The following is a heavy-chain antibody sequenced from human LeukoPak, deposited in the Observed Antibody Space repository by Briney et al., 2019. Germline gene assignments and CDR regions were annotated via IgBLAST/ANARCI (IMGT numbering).Heavy chain of an antibody. CDR1: GLSFNDAW. CDR2: VKSKADGGTI. Sequence: GGSLRLSREASGLSFNDAWMNWVRQAPGTGLEWVGRVKSKADGGTIDYTAPVKGRFTISTDDSKTTLYVQMNSLKTEDIAVYYCTADLPGVTTNYGVDFWGQGTTVTVSS. V-gene: IGHV3-15*01. D-gene: IGHD4-17*01. CDR3: TADLPGVTTNYGVDF. J-gene: IGHJ6*02.